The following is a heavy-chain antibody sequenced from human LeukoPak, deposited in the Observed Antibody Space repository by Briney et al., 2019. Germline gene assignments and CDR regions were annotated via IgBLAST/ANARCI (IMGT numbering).Heavy chain of an antibody. CDR1: GGTFSSYA. D-gene: IGHD5-24*01. J-gene: IGHJ3*02. V-gene: IGHV1-69*13. CDR3: ASGRWLQDNVGVAAAFDI. CDR2: IIPIFGTA. Sequence: SVKVSCKASGGTFSSYAISWVRQAPGQGLEWMAGIIPIFGTANYAQKFQGRVSITADESTSTAYMELSSLRSEDTAVYYCASGRWLQDNVGVAAAFDIWGQGTMVTVSS.